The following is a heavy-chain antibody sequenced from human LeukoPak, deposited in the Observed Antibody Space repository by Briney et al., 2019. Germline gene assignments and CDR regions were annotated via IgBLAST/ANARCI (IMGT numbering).Heavy chain of an antibody. Sequence: SETLSLTCAVSGGSFSGYYWSWIRQPPGKGLGWIGEINHRGSTNYNPSRKSRVTISVDTSKTQFSLKLSSVTAADTAVYYCARTTYYDFWSGFGDYYFDYWGQGTLVTVSS. CDR3: ARTTYYDFWSGFGDYYFDY. CDR1: GGSFSGYY. D-gene: IGHD3-3*01. CDR2: INHRGST. V-gene: IGHV4-34*01. J-gene: IGHJ4*02.